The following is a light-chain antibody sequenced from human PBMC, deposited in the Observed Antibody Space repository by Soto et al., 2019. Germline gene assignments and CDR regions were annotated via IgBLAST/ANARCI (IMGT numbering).Light chain of an antibody. V-gene: IGLV2-14*01. CDR2: DVT. CDR1: SSDIGGYNY. CDR3: RSYSCSTTHIL. J-gene: IGLJ2*01. Sequence: QSVLTQPASVSGSPGQSITISCTGSSSDIGGYNYDSWYQQHPGKAPKLIIYDVTYRPSGLSYRSSTSISVSTASLTLSGLQTEDEADYYCRSYSCSTTHILFGGGTKLTVL.